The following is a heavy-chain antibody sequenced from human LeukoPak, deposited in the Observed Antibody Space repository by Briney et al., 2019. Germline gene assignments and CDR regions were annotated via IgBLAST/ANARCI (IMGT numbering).Heavy chain of an antibody. CDR2: IYYSGST. J-gene: IGHJ4*02. V-gene: IGHV4-39*01. Sequence: WLPQPPRNGLEWIGSIYYSGSTHYNPSLKTRPTTSVHTSKNQFSLRLSSVTAADTAVYCCARTYYYDSSGGPPFDYWGQGTLVTVSS. D-gene: IGHD3-22*01. CDR3: ARTYYYDSSGGPPFDY.